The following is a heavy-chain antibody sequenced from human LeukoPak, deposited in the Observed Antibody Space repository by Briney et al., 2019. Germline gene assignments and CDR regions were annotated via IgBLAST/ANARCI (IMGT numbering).Heavy chain of an antibody. V-gene: IGHV1-69*05. CDR3: ARGGWDGITGTRGAFDI. D-gene: IGHD1/OR15-1a*01. Sequence: GASVKVSCKASGGTFSSYAISWVRQAPGQGLEWMGGIIPIFGTANYAQKFQGRVTITTDESTSTAYMELSSLRSEDTAVYYCARGGWDGITGTRGAFDIWGQGTMVTVSS. CDR2: IIPIFGTA. CDR1: GGTFSSYA. J-gene: IGHJ3*02.